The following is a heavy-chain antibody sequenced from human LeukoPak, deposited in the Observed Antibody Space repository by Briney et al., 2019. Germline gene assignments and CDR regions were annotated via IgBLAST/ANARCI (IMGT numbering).Heavy chain of an antibody. Sequence: SETLSLTCTVSGGSVSSGSYYWSWIRQPPGKGLEWFGYIYYSGSTNYNPSLKSRVTISVDTSKNQFSLKLSSVTAADTAVYYCARVPSSQQLDFDYWGQGTLVTVSS. CDR1: GGSVSSGSYY. CDR3: ARVPSSQQLDFDY. J-gene: IGHJ4*02. CDR2: IYYSGST. V-gene: IGHV4-61*01. D-gene: IGHD6-13*01.